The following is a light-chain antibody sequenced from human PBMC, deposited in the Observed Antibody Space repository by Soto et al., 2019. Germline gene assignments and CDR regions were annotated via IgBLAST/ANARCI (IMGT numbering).Light chain of an antibody. Sequence: EIVLAQSPATKSRSPVETPSLFCCARQSVNSDLAWFQQKPGQAPRLLIYEISSRATGIPARFSGSGSGTDFTLTISSLEPEDFAVYYCQQRSNSITFGQGTRLEIK. CDR2: EIS. J-gene: IGKJ5*01. CDR3: QQRSNSIT. V-gene: IGKV3-11*01. CDR1: QSVNSD.